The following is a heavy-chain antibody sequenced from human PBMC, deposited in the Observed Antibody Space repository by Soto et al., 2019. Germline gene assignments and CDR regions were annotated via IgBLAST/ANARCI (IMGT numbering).Heavy chain of an antibody. V-gene: IGHV3-23*01. J-gene: IGHJ4*02. CDR1: GFILSNYA. CDR3: AKRPLAPLCFEY. Sequence: PGGSLRLSCAASGFILSNYAMSWVRQAPGKGLEWVSTISGNGGSTYYADSVKGRFTISRDNSKNTLFLQMNSLRAEDTAVYYCAKRPLAPLCFEYWGQGTLVTVSS. CDR2: ISGNGGST.